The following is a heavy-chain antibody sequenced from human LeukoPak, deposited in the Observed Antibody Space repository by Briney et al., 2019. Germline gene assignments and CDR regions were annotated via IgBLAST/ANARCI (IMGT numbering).Heavy chain of an antibody. J-gene: IGHJ4*02. V-gene: IGHV3-21*04. CDR2: ISSSSSYI. Sequence: GGCLRLSCAASGFTFSSYSMKGVRQAPGKGLEGVSSISSSSSYIYYADAVEGRFTISRDNSKNTLYLQMNTLRVEDTAVYYCPRDFVLEAQGVAALGGHWGQGTLVTVSS. D-gene: IGHD6-13*01. CDR1: GFTFSSYS. CDR3: PRDFVLEAQGVAALGGH.